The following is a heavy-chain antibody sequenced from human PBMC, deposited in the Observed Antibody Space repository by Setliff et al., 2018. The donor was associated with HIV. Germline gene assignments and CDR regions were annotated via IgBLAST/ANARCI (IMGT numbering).Heavy chain of an antibody. D-gene: IGHD5-18*01. V-gene: IGHV3-30*07. Sequence: GSLRLSCAASGFIFSSYAMHWVRQAPGKGLEWVAVMSYDGNNKYYADSVKGRFTISRDNSKNTLYLQMNSLRADDTAIYYCAKGFRPVDTALVSGPTYWGQGIRVTVSS. CDR1: GFIFSSYA. CDR2: MSYDGNNK. CDR3: AKGFRPVDTALVSGPTY. J-gene: IGHJ4*02.